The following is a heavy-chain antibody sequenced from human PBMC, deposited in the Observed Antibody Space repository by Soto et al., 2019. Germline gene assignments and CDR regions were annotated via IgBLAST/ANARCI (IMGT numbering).Heavy chain of an antibody. V-gene: IGHV3-23*01. D-gene: IGHD5-18*01. Sequence: PGWSLRRSCAASAFTVSSDAMSWVRQAPGEVLGWVSAISGSGGSAYDADSVKCRFTISRDNCKNTLYLQMNSLRADDTALDYCANAQWPQLGLCHRSYYYYGMDVWRQAITVIVAS. CDR1: AFTVSSDA. CDR2: ISGSGGSA. CDR3: ANAQWPQLGLCHRSYYYYGMDV. J-gene: IGHJ6*01.